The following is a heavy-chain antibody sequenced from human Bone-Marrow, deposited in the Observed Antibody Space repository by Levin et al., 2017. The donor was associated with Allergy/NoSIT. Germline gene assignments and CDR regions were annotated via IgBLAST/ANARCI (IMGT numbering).Heavy chain of an antibody. CDR1: GGSMSSGGYS. D-gene: IGHD2-8*02. J-gene: IGHJ4*02. CDR2: VYHSGST. V-gene: IGHV4-30-2*01. CDR3: ARARTASHYDY. Sequence: SQTLSLTCTVSGGSMSSGGYSWSWIRQPPGKGLEWIGYVYHSGSTHYNPSLESRVTISIDKSKDQFSLKLNSVTAADTAVYFCARARTASHYDYWGQGSLVIVSS.